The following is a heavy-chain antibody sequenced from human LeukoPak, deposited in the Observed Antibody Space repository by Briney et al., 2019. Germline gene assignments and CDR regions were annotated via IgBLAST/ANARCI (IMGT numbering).Heavy chain of an antibody. D-gene: IGHD2-21*01. CDR1: GFIFSDYY. V-gene: IGHV3-11*01. J-gene: IGHJ4*02. CDR2: ISSSGSTI. CDR3: AKAGHIAYYFGY. Sequence: PGGSLRLSCAASGFIFSDYYMSWIRQAPGKGLEWVSYISSSGSTIFYADSVRGRFTISRDNAKNSLFLQMNSLRAEDTAVYYCAKAGHIAYYFGYWGQGTLVTVSS.